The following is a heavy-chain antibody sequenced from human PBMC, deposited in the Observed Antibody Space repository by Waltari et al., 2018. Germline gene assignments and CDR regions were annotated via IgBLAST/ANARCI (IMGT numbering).Heavy chain of an antibody. D-gene: IGHD2-2*03. CDR1: GYFINTGFF. V-gene: IGHV4-38-2*01. CDR3: ARQTLGYCTSAACRRLET. CDR2: IYHDGTT. J-gene: IGHJ5*02. Sequence: QVQLQESVPGLVRPSETLSLTCDVSGYFINTGFFWWWIRRPPGKGLEWIGNIYHDGTTYYNPSLKHRLMISLDTSKNQFSLRLNFVDVADTAVYYCARQTLGYCTSAACRRLETWGQGILVTVSS.